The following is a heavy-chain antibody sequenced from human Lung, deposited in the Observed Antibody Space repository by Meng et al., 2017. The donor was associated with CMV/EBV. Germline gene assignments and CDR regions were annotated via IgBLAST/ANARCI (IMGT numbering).Heavy chain of an antibody. CDR2: INAYNGDT. V-gene: IGHV1-18*01. Sequence: QVQLVQPGDGVKKPGASVEVSCKASGYTLTTFGINWVRQAPGQGLEWMGWINAYNGDTNYAQTLQGRVTMTTDTSTSTAYMELRSLRSDDTAVYYCARVEVGITSGDYWGQGTLVTVSS. CDR3: ARVEVGITSGDY. CDR1: GYTLTTFG. J-gene: IGHJ4*02. D-gene: IGHD1-26*01.